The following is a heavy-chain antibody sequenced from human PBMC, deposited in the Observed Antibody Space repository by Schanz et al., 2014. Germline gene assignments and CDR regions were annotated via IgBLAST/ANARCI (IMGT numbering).Heavy chain of an antibody. V-gene: IGHV1-18*01. Sequence: QVQLVQSGVEVKRPGASVRVSCKASGYSFTDYAIHWVRQAPGQGLEWMGWISGYNGDTNYAPKFQDRVTMTTDTSTGITSLELRNLKSDDTAVYYCARELVSFVRGPLGVYWGQGTQVIVSS. J-gene: IGHJ4*02. CDR3: ARELVSFVRGPLGVY. CDR1: GYSFTDYA. CDR2: ISGYNGDT. D-gene: IGHD3-10*01.